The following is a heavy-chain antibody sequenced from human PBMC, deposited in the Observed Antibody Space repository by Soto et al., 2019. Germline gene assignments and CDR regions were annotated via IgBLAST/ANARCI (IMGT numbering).Heavy chain of an antibody. J-gene: IGHJ4*02. CDR1: GGSVSSGSYY. Sequence: QVQLQESGPGLVKPAETLSLTYTVSGGSVSSGSYYWNWIRQPPGKGLEWIGYIYYSGSTNYSPSLKSRVTISGDSSKNQFSLKLDSVTAADTAVYYCARGRAWRWLQLFYFEYWGQGTLVTVSS. CDR3: ARGRAWRWLQLFYFEY. CDR2: IYYSGST. V-gene: IGHV4-61*01. D-gene: IGHD6-6*01.